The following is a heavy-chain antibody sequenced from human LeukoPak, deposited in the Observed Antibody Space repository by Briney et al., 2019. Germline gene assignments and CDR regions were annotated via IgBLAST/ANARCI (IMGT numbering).Heavy chain of an antibody. CDR2: IYYNGGT. CDR3: ARDRGATIRGYFDY. J-gene: IGHJ4*02. D-gene: IGHD1-26*01. Sequence: SETLSLTCSVSGGSVSRGYYYWSWIRQPPGKGLEWIGYIYYNGGTTYSPSLKSRVTIYLDTSKNQVSLSLRSVTAADTAVYFCARDRGATIRGYFDYWGQGTLVTVSS. V-gene: IGHV4-61*01. CDR1: GGSVSRGYYY.